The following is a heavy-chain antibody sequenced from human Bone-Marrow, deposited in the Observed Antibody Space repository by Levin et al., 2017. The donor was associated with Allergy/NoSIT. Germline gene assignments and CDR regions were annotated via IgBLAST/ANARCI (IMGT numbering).Heavy chain of an antibody. D-gene: IGHD3-22*01. CDR1: GFSFSNTW. J-gene: IGHJ4*02. CDR2: IKKKTEGGTT. CDR3: TTRIFTTNDY. V-gene: IGHV3-15*07. Sequence: GGSLRLSCAASGFSFSNTWMNWVRQAPGLGLEWLGRIKKKTEGGTTEYAPPVKGRFIISRDDSEDTVYLQMNSLKTEDTGVYFCTTRIFTTNDYWGQGTLVTVSS.